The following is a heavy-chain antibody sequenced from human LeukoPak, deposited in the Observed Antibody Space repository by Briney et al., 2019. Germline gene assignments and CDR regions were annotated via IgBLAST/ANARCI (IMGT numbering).Heavy chain of an antibody. D-gene: IGHD4/OR15-4a*01. CDR2: IKQDGNGK. Sequence: QAGGSLRLSCAASGFTFRNYAVSWVRQAPGKGLEWVANIKQDGNGKYYADSVKGRFTISRDNGKNSLDLQMNSLRADDTAVYYCARDTLGEGEDANYAVYYFDYWGQGTVVTVSS. CDR1: GFTFRNYA. V-gene: IGHV3-7*01. CDR3: ARDTLGEGEDANYAVYYFDY. J-gene: IGHJ4*02.